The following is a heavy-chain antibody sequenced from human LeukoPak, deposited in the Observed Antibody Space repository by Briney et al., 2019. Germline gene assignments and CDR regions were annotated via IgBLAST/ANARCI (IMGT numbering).Heavy chain of an antibody. Sequence: PGGSLRLSCAASGFTFSSYAMSWVRQAPGKGLEWVSAISGSGGSTYYADSVKGRFTISRDNSKNTLYLQMNSLRAEDTAVYYCAKDPTYYDFWSGYFLGSFDYWGQGTLVTVSS. CDR3: AKDPTYYDFWSGYFLGSFDY. D-gene: IGHD3-3*01. CDR2: ISGSGGST. V-gene: IGHV3-23*01. CDR1: GFTFSSYA. J-gene: IGHJ4*02.